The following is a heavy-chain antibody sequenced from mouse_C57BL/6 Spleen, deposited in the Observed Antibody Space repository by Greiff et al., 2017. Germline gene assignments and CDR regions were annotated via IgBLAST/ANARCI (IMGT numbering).Heavy chain of an antibody. V-gene: IGHV1-82*01. D-gene: IGHD1-1*01. CDR3: ARDRGSSYNFDY. CDR2: IYPGDGDT. Sequence: LQESGPELVKPGASVKISCKASGYAFSSSWMNWVKQRPGKGLEWIGRIYPGDGDTNYNGKFKGKATLTADKSSSTAYMQLSSLTSEDSAVYFCARDRGSSYNFDYWGQGTTLTVSS. J-gene: IGHJ2*01. CDR1: GYAFSSSW.